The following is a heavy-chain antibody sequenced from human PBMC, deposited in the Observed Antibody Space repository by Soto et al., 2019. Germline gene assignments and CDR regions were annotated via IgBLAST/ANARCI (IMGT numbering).Heavy chain of an antibody. CDR3: ASITGTTDDAFDI. J-gene: IGHJ3*02. CDR1: GGSISSGGYY. D-gene: IGHD1-7*01. Sequence: LSLTCTVSGGSISSGGYYWSWIRQHPGKGLEWIGYIYYSGSTYYNPSLKSRVTISVDTSKNQFSLKLSSVTAADTAVYYCASITGTTDDAFDIWGQGTMVTVSS. V-gene: IGHV4-31*03. CDR2: IYYSGST.